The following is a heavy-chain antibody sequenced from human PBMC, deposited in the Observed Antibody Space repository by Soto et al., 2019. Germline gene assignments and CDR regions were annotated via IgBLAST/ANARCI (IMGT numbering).Heavy chain of an antibody. CDR2: ISSSSSYI. CDR1: GFTFSSYS. D-gene: IGHD3-22*01. J-gene: IGHJ1*01. CDR3: ARDSDYYDSSGYYYAEYFQH. Sequence: GGSLRLSCAASGFTFSSYSMNWVHQAPGKGLEWVSTISSSSSYIYYADSVKGRFTISRDNAKNSLYLQMNSLRAEDTAVYYCARDSDYYDSSGYYYAEYFQHWGQGTLVTVSS. V-gene: IGHV3-21*01.